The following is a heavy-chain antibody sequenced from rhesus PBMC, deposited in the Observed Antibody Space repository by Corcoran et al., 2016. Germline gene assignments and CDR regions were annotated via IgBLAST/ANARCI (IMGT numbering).Heavy chain of an antibody. CDR1: GYSYTRYW. J-gene: IGHJ4*01. V-gene: IGHV5-2*01. CDR2: INPSDSAT. Sequence: EVQLVQSGAEVKRPGESLKISCRNAGYSYTRYWCSWVRQMPGKGLEWMGAINPSDSATRYSPSFQGQVTISADKSISTTYLQWSSLKASDSATYYCAKEIYSGGWPPFDYWGQGVLVTVSS. D-gene: IGHD6-37*01. CDR3: AKEIYSGGWPPFDY.